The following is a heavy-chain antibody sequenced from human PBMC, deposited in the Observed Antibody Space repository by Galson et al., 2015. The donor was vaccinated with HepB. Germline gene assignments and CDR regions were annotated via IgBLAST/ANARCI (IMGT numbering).Heavy chain of an antibody. Sequence: QSGAEVKKPGESLRISCQVSGYSFTTYWITWVRQVPGKGLEWMGRIDPSDSYTSYSPSFQGHVSISADKSSRSAYLQWSSLKASDTAIYYCARRRDYDGYMEEVLLGYWGQGTLVTVSS. CDR1: GYSFTTYW. CDR3: ARRRDYDGYMEEVLLGY. J-gene: IGHJ4*02. V-gene: IGHV5-10-1*01. CDR2: IDPSDSYT. D-gene: IGHD5-24*01.